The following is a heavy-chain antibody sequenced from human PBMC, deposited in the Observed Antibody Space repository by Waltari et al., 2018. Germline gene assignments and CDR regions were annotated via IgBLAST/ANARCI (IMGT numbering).Heavy chain of an antibody. CDR1: GGTFSSYA. CDR3: ARARASGAVHYGMDV. Sequence: QVQLVQSGAEVTKPGSSVKVSCKASGGTFSSYAISWVRQAPGQGLEWMGRIIPIFGTANYAQKFQGRVTITADKSTSTAYMELSSLRSEDTAVYYCARARASGAVHYGMDVWGQGTTVTVSS. D-gene: IGHD1-26*01. CDR2: IIPIFGTA. V-gene: IGHV1-69*08. J-gene: IGHJ6*02.